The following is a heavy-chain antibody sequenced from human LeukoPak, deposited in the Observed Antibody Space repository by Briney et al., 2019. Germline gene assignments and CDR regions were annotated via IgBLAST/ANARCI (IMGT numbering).Heavy chain of an antibody. V-gene: IGHV3-7*01. Sequence: GGSLRLSCVASGFTFSESWMTWVRQAPGKGLEWVASIKHDEREEYYADSVKGRFSMSRDNGKNSLYLQMNSLRGEDTGIYFCAKGHTNLDPGGDQGALVIVSS. CDR3: AKGHTNLDPG. J-gene: IGHJ4*02. CDR1: GFTFSESW. CDR2: IKHDEREE. D-gene: IGHD1-1*01.